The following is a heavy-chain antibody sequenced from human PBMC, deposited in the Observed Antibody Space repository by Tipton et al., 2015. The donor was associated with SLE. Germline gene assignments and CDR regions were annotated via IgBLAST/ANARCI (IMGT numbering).Heavy chain of an antibody. D-gene: IGHD3/OR15-3a*01. V-gene: IGHV3-23*01. Sequence: SGFTFSSYSMTWVRQAPGKALEWVSIISGGSDITNYADSVKGRFTISRDNSKNTLYLQMNSLSAEDTAIYYCAGRRLMIFGHGMDVWGQGTTVTVSS. J-gene: IGHJ6*02. CDR1: GFTFSSYS. CDR3: AGRRLMIFGHGMDV. CDR2: ISGGSDIT.